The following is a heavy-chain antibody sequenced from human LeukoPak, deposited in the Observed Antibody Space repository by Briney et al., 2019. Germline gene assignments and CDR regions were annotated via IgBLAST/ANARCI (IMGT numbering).Heavy chain of an antibody. CDR3: AELGITMIGGV. D-gene: IGHD3-10*02. J-gene: IGHJ6*04. CDR2: ISSSGSTI. Sequence: GGSLRLSCAASGITFSSYAMNWVRQAPGKGLEWVSYISSSGSTIYYADSVKGRFTISRDNAKNSLYLQMNSLRAEDTAVYYCAELGITMIGGVWGKGTTVTISS. V-gene: IGHV3-48*03. CDR1: GITFSSYA.